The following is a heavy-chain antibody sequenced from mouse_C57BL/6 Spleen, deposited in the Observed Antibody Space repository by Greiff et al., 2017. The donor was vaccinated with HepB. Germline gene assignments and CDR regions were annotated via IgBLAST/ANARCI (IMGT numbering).Heavy chain of an antibody. CDR2: ILTGSGST. D-gene: IGHD1-1*01. Sequence: VQLQQSGAELMKPGASVKLSCKATGYTFTGYWIEWVKQRPGHGLEWIGEILTGSGSTNYNEKFKGKATFTADTSSNTAYMQLSSLTTEDSAIYYFARDGSSYGAWFAYWGQGTLVTVSA. CDR1: GYTFTGYW. CDR3: ARDGSSYGAWFAY. V-gene: IGHV1-9*01. J-gene: IGHJ3*01.